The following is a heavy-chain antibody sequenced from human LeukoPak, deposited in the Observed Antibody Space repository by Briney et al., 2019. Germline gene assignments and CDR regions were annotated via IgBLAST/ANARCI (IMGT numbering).Heavy chain of an antibody. CDR2: MNPYNGNT. CDR3: ARGGLPYYSYYMDV. Sequence: GASVKVSCKASGYTFTSYDINWVRQATGQGLEWLGWMNPYNGNTGYAQKFQGRVTMTRNTSISTAYMEVSSLRPGDTAVYYCARGGLPYYSYYMDVWGKGTTVTVSS. V-gene: IGHV1-8*01. CDR1: GYTFTSYD. J-gene: IGHJ6*03.